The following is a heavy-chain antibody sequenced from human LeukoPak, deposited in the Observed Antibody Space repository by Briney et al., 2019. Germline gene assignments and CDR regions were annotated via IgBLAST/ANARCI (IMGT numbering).Heavy chain of an antibody. D-gene: IGHD6-6*01. J-gene: IGHJ6*02. CDR1: GGTFSSYA. CDR2: IIPILGIA. Sequence: SVKVSCKASGGTFSSYAISWVRQAPGQGLEWMGRIIPILGIANYAQKFQGRVTITADISTSTAYMELSSLRSEDTAVYYCARDIRGSSPDYYYYYGMDVWGQGTTVTVSS. V-gene: IGHV1-69*04. CDR3: ARDIRGSSPDYYYYYGMDV.